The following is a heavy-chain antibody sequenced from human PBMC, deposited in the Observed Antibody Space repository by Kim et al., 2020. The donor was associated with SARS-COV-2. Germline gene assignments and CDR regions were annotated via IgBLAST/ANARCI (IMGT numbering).Heavy chain of an antibody. J-gene: IGHJ5*02. CDR3: VRHRDLLRDRWFDP. CDR1: GVSISIYY. V-gene: IGHV4-59*08. D-gene: IGHD3-10*01. Sequence: SETLSLTCTVSGVSISIYYWSWIRQSPGKGLEWIGYIYHTGTTKYNPSLRSRVTMSIDKSKNQFSLHLRSVTAADSAVYYCVRHRDLLRDRWFDPCGQGT. CDR2: IYHTGTT.